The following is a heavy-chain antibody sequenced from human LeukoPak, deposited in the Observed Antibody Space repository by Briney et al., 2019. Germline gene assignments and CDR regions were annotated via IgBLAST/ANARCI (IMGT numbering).Heavy chain of an antibody. V-gene: IGHV3-21*01. J-gene: IGHJ3*02. CDR1: GFTFSSYG. CDR3: ARGGLSGQRTDLFDI. Sequence: GGSLRLSCAASGFTFSSYGMHWVRQAPGKGLEWVSSISASPYIYYADSVKGRFTISRDDSKNSLYLQMNSLRAEDTALYYCARGGLSGQRTDLFDIWGQGTMVTVSS. D-gene: IGHD2/OR15-2a*01. CDR2: ISASPYI.